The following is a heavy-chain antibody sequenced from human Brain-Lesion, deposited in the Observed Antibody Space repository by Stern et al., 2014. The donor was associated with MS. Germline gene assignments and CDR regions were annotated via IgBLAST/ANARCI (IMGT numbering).Heavy chain of an antibody. CDR2: INPNTGAT. D-gene: IGHD5-18*01. Sequence: VQLVESGAEVKKPGASVTVSCTPSGYTVSGHYIDWVRQAPGQGPEWMGLINPNTGATIYAQNFRGRVTLTRDTSTTTVHLDLNRLRSDDTAVYYCARRKVNTMTLDYWGQGTLVTVSS. J-gene: IGHJ4*02. CDR1: GYTVSGHY. V-gene: IGHV1-2*06. CDR3: ARRKVNTMTLDY.